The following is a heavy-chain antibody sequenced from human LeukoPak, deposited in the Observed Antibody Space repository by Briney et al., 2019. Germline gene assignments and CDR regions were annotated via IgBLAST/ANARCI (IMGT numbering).Heavy chain of an antibody. V-gene: IGHV3-30*18. D-gene: IGHD3-3*01. CDR1: GFTFSSYG. J-gene: IGHJ6*02. CDR3: AKASPTWYYDFWSGYSDYGMDV. CDR2: ISYDGSNK. Sequence: PGGSLRLSCAASGFTFSSYGMHWVRQAPGKGLEWVAVISYDGSNKYYADSVKGRFTISRDNSKNTLYLQMNSLRAEDTAVYYCAKASPTWYYDFWSGYSDYGMDVWGQGTTVTVSS.